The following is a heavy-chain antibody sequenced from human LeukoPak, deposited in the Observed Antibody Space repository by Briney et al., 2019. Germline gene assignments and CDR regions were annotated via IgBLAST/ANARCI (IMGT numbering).Heavy chain of an antibody. D-gene: IGHD3-3*01. CDR1: GFIFSNYW. V-gene: IGHV3-7*01. CDR2: IKQDGSEK. Sequence: GGSLRLSCSASGFIFSNYWMSWVRQAPGKGLEWVANIKQDGSEKYYVDSVKGRFTISRDNAKNSLYLQMNSLRAEDTAVYYCARGGASGYDFWSGYYNHYYYMDVWGKGTTVTVSS. J-gene: IGHJ6*03. CDR3: ARGGASGYDFWSGYYNHYYYMDV.